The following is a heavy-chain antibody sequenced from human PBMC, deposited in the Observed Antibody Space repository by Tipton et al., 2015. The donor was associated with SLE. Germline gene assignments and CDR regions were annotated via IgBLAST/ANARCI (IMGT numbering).Heavy chain of an antibody. CDR3: ARGTRGWYFDL. J-gene: IGHJ2*01. CDR1: GGSFSGYY. D-gene: IGHD3-10*01. Sequence: TLSLTCAVYGGSFSGYYWIWIRQPPGKGLEWIGEINHSGSTNYNPSLKSRVTMSVDTSKNQFSLKLSSVTAADTAVYYCARGTRGWYFDLWGRGTLVTVSS. CDR2: INHSGST. V-gene: IGHV4-34*01.